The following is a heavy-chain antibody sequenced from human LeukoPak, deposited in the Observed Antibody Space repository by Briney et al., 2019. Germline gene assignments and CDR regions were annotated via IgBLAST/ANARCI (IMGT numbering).Heavy chain of an antibody. CDR1: GFNVNNAW. CDR3: YTSITDY. Sequence: GGSLRLSCAASGFNVNNAWMSWVRQARGKGLEWVGRIRSKIDGGGTDYAAPVKGRFTISRDDSKNTLYLQINSLKIEDTAMYYCYTSITDYWGQGTLVTVSS. J-gene: IGHJ4*02. CDR2: IRSKIDGGGT. V-gene: IGHV3-15*07. D-gene: IGHD2-21*01.